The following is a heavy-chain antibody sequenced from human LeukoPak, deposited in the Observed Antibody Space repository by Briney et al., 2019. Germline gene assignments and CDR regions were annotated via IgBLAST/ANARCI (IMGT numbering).Heavy chain of an antibody. CDR2: FKPNSGDT. CDR1: GYTFTGHY. Sequence: GASVKVSCMASGYTFTGHYMHWVRQAPGQGLGWMGWFKPNSGDTNYAQKLQDRVTMTTDTSTSTAYMELRSLRSDDTAVYYCAREYRDYYDSSGNYLDFWGQGTLVTVSS. V-gene: IGHV1-2*02. D-gene: IGHD3-22*01. J-gene: IGHJ4*02. CDR3: AREYRDYYDSSGNYLDF.